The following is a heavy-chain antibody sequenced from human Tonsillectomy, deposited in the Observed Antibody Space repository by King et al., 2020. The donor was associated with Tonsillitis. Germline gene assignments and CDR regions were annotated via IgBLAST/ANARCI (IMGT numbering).Heavy chain of an antibody. Sequence: GQLVQSGAEVKKPGASVKVSCEASGYTFTSYAMHWVRQAPGQRLEWMGWINAGNGNTKYSQKFQGRVTITRDTSASTAYMELSSVRSEDTAVYYCARSMGPGSFDYWGQGTLVSVSS. CDR2: INAGNGNT. D-gene: IGHD3-10*01. CDR3: ARSMGPGSFDY. J-gene: IGHJ4*02. CDR1: GYTFTSYA. V-gene: IGHV1-3*01.